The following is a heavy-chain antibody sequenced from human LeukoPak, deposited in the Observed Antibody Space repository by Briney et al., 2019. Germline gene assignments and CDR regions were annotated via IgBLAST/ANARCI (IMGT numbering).Heavy chain of an antibody. CDR2: ISYDGSNK. V-gene: IGHV3-30*03. CDR1: GFTFSSYG. J-gene: IGHJ6*02. Sequence: PGGSLRLSCAASGFTFSSYGMHWVRQAPGKGLEWVAVISYDGSNKYYADSVKGRFTISRDNSKNTLYLQMNSLRAEDTAVYYCARDRVGGYSGYERYYGMDVWGQGTTVTVSS. D-gene: IGHD5-12*01. CDR3: ARDRVGGYSGYERYYGMDV.